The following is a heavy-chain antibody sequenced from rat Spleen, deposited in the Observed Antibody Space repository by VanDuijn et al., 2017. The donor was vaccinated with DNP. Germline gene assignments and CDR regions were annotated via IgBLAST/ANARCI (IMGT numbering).Heavy chain of an antibody. CDR1: GYSITNNY. V-gene: IGHV3-1*01. Sequence: EVQLQESGPGLVKPSQSLSLTCSVTGYSITNNYWGWIRKFPGNKMEWMGYISYSVSTNYNPSLNSRISITRDTSKNQFFLQLNSVTTEDTATYYCARFGPDLDYWGHGVMVTVSS. J-gene: IGHJ2*01. D-gene: IGHD3-1*01. CDR2: ISYSVST. CDR3: ARFGPDLDY.